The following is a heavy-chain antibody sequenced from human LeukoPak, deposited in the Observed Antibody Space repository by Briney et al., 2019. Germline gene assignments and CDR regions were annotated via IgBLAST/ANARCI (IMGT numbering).Heavy chain of an antibody. CDR2: IYTSGST. CDR3: ARDQGYSNYY. CDR1: GGSISSGSYY. Sequence: PSQTLSLTCTVSGGSISSGSYYWSWIRQPAGKGLEWIGRIYTSGSTNYNPSLKSRGTISVDTSKNQFSLKLSSVTAADTAVYYCARDQGYSNYYWGQGTLVTVSS. J-gene: IGHJ4*02. D-gene: IGHD4-11*01. V-gene: IGHV4-61*02.